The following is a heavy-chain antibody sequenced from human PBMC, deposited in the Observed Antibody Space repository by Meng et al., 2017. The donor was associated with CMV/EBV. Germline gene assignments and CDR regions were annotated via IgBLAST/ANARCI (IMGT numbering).Heavy chain of an antibody. CDR1: GYTFTSYA. Sequence: ASVKVSCKASGYTFTSYAMHWVRQAPGQRLEWMGWSNAGNGNTKYSQEFQGRVTITRDTSASTAYMELRSLRSDDTAVYYCARTYCSSTSCYPGLDYWGQGTLVTVSS. CDR2: SNAGNGNT. CDR3: ARTYCSSTSCYPGLDY. J-gene: IGHJ4*02. V-gene: IGHV1-3*02. D-gene: IGHD2-2*01.